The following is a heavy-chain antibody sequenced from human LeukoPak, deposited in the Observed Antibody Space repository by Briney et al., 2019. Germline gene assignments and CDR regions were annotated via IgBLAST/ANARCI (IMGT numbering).Heavy chain of an antibody. CDR2: IYTSGST. V-gene: IGHV4-4*07. Sequence: PSETLSLTCTVSGGSISSYYWSWIRQPAGKGLEWIRRIYTSGSTNYNPSLKSRVTMSVDTSKNQFSLKLSSVTAADTAVYYCERGRTIFGVVTPFDYWGQGTLVTVSS. CDR1: GGSISSYY. CDR3: ERGRTIFGVVTPFDY. J-gene: IGHJ4*02. D-gene: IGHD3-3*01.